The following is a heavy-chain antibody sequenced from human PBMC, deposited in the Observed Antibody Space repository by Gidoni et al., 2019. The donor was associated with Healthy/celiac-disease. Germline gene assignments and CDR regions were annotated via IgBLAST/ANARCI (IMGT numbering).Heavy chain of an antibody. Sequence: QVQLVQSGAEVTKPGASVKVSCTASGYTFTGSYMHWVRQAPGQGLEWMGWINPNSGGTNDAQKFQGRVTMTRDTSISTAYMELSRLRSDDTAVYYCASPDYGDYDRYYYYGMDVWGQGTTVTVSS. D-gene: IGHD4-17*01. CDR1: GYTFTGSY. CDR3: ASPDYGDYDRYYYYGMDV. CDR2: INPNSGGT. V-gene: IGHV1-2*02. J-gene: IGHJ6*02.